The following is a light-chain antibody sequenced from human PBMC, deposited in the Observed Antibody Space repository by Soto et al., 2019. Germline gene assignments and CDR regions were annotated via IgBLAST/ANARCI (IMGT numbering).Light chain of an antibody. CDR2: DVT. CDR1: SSDVGGYNY. CDR3: CSSAGNYIWV. V-gene: IGLV2-11*01. J-gene: IGLJ3*02. Sequence: QSALTQPRSVSASPGQSVAISCTGTSSDVGGYNYVSWYQQHPGKAPKLMIYDVTKRPSGVPDRFSGSKSGNTASLTISGLQAEDEADYYCCSSAGNYIWVFGVGTKLTVL.